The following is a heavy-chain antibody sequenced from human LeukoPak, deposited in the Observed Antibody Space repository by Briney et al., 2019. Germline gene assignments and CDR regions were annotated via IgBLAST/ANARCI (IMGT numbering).Heavy chain of an antibody. CDR3: ARLGAPEHRAPGVKTTRWYYYYMDV. Sequence: KPSETLSLTCTVSGGSISSYYWSWIRQPPGKGLEWIGYIYTSGSTNYNPSLKSRVTISVDTSKNQFSLKLSSVTAADTAVYYCARLGAPEHRAPGVKTTRWYYYYMDVWGKGTTVTVSS. V-gene: IGHV4-4*09. CDR2: IYTSGST. D-gene: IGHD3-10*01. J-gene: IGHJ6*03. CDR1: GGSISSYY.